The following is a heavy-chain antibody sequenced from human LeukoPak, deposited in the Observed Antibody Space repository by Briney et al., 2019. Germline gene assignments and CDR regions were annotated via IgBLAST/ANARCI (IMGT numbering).Heavy chain of an antibody. CDR2: IIPMFRTP. Sequence: SVTVSCKASGDSFSSYCITWVRQAPGQGLEWMGGIIPMFRTPKYAQKFQDSVTITADEFTSTAYMELSSLRSEDTAVYYCAREPSDSYKDAFDIWGQGTVVTVS. CDR3: AREPSDSYKDAFDI. J-gene: IGHJ3*02. D-gene: IGHD2-21*02. CDR1: GDSFSSYC. V-gene: IGHV1-69*13.